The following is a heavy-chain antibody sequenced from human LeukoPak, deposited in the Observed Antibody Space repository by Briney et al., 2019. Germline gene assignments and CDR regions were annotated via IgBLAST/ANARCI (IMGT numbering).Heavy chain of an antibody. CDR3: ARLDYYDSQGDV. CDR2: ISAYNGNT. CDR1: GYTFTSYG. J-gene: IGHJ6*04. Sequence: ASVKVSCKASGYTFTSYGISWVRQAPGQGLERMGWISAYNGNTNYAQKLQGRVTMTTDTSTSTAYMELRSLRSDDTAVYYCARLDYYDSQGDVWGKGTTVTVSS. V-gene: IGHV1-18*01. D-gene: IGHD3-22*01.